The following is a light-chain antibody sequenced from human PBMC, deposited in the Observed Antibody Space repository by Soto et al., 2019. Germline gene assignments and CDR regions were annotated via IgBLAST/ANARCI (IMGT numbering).Light chain of an antibody. CDR2: KAS. Sequence: DIQMTQSPSTLSASVRDRVTISFRASQTISSWLAWFQQRPGRAPKLLIYKASTLKSGVPSMFSGSGSGTEFTLTISSLQPEDFATYYCQQSYSTPITFGQGTRLEIK. CDR3: QQSYSTPIT. CDR1: QTISSW. V-gene: IGKV1-5*03. J-gene: IGKJ5*01.